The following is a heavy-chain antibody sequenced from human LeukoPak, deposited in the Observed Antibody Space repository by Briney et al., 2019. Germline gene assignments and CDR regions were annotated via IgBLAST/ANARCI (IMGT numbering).Heavy chain of an antibody. Sequence: PSETLSLTCTVSGGSISSYYWSWIRQPAGKGLEWIGRIYTSGSTNYNPSLKSRVTMSVDTSKNQSSLKLSSVTAADTAVYYCARAGILTGYYYYYYMDVWGKGTTVTVSS. V-gene: IGHV4-4*07. CDR1: GGSISSYY. CDR3: ARAGILTGYYYYYYMDV. CDR2: IYTSGST. D-gene: IGHD3-9*01. J-gene: IGHJ6*03.